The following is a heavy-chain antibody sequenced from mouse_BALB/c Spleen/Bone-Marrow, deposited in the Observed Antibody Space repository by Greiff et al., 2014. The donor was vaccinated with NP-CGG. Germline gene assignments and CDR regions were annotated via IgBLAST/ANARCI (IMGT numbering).Heavy chain of an antibody. D-gene: IGHD2-1*01. CDR1: GFSLTSYG. CDR3: VRGGLLWYPFAY. J-gene: IGHJ3*01. V-gene: IGHV2-4-1*01. CDR2: IWSGGNT. Sequence: VKLMESGPGLVQPSQSLSITCTVSGFSLTSYGVHWVRQSPGKGLEWLGVIWSGGNTDYNTAFISRLSINKDNSKSQVFFKVNSLQADDIAIYYCVRGGLLWYPFAYWGQGTLVTVSA.